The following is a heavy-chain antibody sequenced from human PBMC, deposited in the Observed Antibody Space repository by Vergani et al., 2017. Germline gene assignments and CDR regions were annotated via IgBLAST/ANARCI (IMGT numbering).Heavy chain of an antibody. CDR1: GFTFSSYW. D-gene: IGHD1-26*01. J-gene: IGHJ6*02. V-gene: IGHV3-48*04. CDR3: ARAEWEPTLPSYYYGMDV. Sequence: EVQLVESGGGLVQPGGSLRLSCAASGFTFSSYWMSWVRQAPGKGLEWVSYISSSGSTIYYADSVKGRFTISRDNAKNSLYLQMNSLRAEDTAVYYCARAEWEPTLPSYYYGMDVWGQGTTVTVSS. CDR2: ISSSGSTI.